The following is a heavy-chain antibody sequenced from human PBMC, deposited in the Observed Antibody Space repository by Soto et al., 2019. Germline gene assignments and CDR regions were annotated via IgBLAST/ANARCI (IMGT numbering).Heavy chain of an antibody. CDR2: ISGSGEST. D-gene: IGHD3-10*01. J-gene: IGHJ5*02. CDR1: GFTFTNYA. CDR3: AKGSHRRRLSHRFDH. Sequence: EVQLLGSGGGLVQPGGSLRLSCAASGFTFTNYAMSWVRQAPGKGLEWVSAISGSGESTDYADSVKGRFTISRDSGKNTLYLQMNSLRVDDTAEYFCAKGSHRRRLSHRFDHWGQGALVIVSS. V-gene: IGHV3-23*01.